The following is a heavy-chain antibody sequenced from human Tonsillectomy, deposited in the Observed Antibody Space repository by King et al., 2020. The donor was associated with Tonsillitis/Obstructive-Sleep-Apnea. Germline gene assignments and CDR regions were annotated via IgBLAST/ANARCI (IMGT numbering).Heavy chain of an antibody. D-gene: IGHD6-6*01. CDR1: GFTFRSYA. V-gene: IGHV3-23*04. J-gene: IGHJ4*02. Sequence: VQLVESGGGLVQPGGSLRLSCAASGFTFRSYAMSWVRQAPGKGLEWGVALSSCGGSKSYAYSVKGRFTISADNSKNTLYLQMNSRRAEDTAVYYCAKDWGDIAARPRHFDYWGQGTLVTVSS. CDR2: LSSCGGSK. CDR3: AKDWGDIAARPRHFDY.